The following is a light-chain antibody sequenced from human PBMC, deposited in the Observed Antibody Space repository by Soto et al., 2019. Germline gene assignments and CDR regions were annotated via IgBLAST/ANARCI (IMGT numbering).Light chain of an antibody. CDR1: RSNIGNNY. J-gene: IGLJ3*02. Sequence: VLTQPPSVSAAPGQKVTVSCSGSRSNIGNNYVSWYQHLPGTAPKLLIYDNDKRPSGIPDRFSASKSGTSATLGITGLQTGDEADYYCEAWDSSLSAGVFGGGTKVTVL. CDR2: DND. V-gene: IGLV1-51*01. CDR3: EAWDSSLSAGV.